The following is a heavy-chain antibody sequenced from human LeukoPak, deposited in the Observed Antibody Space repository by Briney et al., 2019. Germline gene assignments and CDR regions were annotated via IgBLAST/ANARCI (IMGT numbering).Heavy chain of an antibody. CDR3: ARTGYSSSWYVPLFDY. D-gene: IGHD6-13*01. V-gene: IGHV4-39*01. CDR1: GGSISSSSYY. CDR2: IYYSGCT. Sequence: SETLSLTCTASGGSISSSSYYWGWIRQPPGKGLEWIGSIYYSGCTYYNPSLKSRVTISVDTSKNQFSLKLSSVTAADTAVYYCARTGYSSSWYVPLFDYWGQGTLVTVSS. J-gene: IGHJ4*02.